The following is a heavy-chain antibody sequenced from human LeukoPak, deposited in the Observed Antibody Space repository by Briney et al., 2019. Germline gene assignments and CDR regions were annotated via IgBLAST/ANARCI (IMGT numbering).Heavy chain of an antibody. J-gene: IGHJ4*02. CDR2: IIPIFGTA. CDR3: ARERAAAGTFGY. D-gene: IGHD6-13*01. V-gene: IGHV1-69*06. Sequence: GASVKVSCKASGGTVSSYAISWVRQAPGQGREGMGGIIPIFGTANYAQKFQGRVTITADKSTSTAYMELSSLRSEDTAVYYCARERAAAGTFGYWGQGTLVTVSS. CDR1: GGTVSSYA.